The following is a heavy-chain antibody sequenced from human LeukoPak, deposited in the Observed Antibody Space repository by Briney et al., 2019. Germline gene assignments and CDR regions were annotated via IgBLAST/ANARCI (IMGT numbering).Heavy chain of an antibody. D-gene: IGHD3-3*01. CDR2: ISSSGSTI. CDR1: GFTFSDYY. V-gene: IGHV3-11*01. J-gene: IGHJ4*02. Sequence: GGSLRLSCAASGFTFSDYYMSWIRQAPGKGLEWVSYISSSGSTIYYADSVKGRFTISRDNAKNSLYLQMNSLRAEDTAVYYCAKAPTYDFGDYFDYWGQGTLVTVSS. CDR3: AKAPTYDFGDYFDY.